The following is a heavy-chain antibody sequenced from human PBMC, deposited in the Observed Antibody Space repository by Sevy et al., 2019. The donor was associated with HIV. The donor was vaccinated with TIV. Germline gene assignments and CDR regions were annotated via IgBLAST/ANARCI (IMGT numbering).Heavy chain of an antibody. CDR2: ISGRGGST. CDR3: AKDLFIVVVPAANRFNWFDP. V-gene: IGHV3-23*01. D-gene: IGHD2-2*01. CDR1: GFTFRSYA. Sequence: GSLRLSFSTPGFTFRSYAMSWVRQAPGEGPEWVSAISGRGGSTYYADSVKGRLTISRDNSKNTLYLQMNSLRAEDTAVYYCAKDLFIVVVPAANRFNWFDPWGQGTLVTVSS. J-gene: IGHJ5*02.